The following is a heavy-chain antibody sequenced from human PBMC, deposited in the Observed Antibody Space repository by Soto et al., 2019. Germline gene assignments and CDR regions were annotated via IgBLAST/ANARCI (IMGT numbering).Heavy chain of an antibody. CDR2: IYYSGST. CDR3: ARASPHATYSGDGMDV. J-gene: IGHJ6*02. V-gene: IGHV4-31*03. Sequence: QVQLQESGPGLVKPSQTLSLTCTVSGGSISSGGYYWSWIRQHPGKGLEWIGYIYYSGSTYYNPSLKSRVTISVDTSKKQFSLKLSSVTAAETAVYYCARASPHATYSGDGMDVWGQGTTVTVSS. D-gene: IGHD2-21*01. CDR1: GGSISSGGYY.